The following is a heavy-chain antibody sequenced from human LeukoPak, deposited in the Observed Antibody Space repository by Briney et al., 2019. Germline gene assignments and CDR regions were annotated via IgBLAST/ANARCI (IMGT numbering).Heavy chain of an antibody. D-gene: IGHD5-12*01. Sequence: SETLSLTCAVYGGTFSGYYWSWIRQPPGKGLEWIGEINHSGSTNYSPSLKSRLTISVDTSKNQFSLKLSSVTAADTAVHYCARLRVDIVATPLPGNFDYWGQGTLVTVSS. CDR1: GGTFSGYY. J-gene: IGHJ4*02. V-gene: IGHV4-34*01. CDR3: ARLRVDIVATPLPGNFDY. CDR2: INHSGST.